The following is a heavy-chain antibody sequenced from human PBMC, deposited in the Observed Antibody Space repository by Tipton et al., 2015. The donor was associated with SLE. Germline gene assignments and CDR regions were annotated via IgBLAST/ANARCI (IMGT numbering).Heavy chain of an antibody. CDR2: IYHSGST. D-gene: IGHD3-16*01. Sequence: TLSLTCAVSGYSISSGYYWGWIRQPPGKGLGWIGSIYHSGSTYYNPALKSRVTISVDTSKNQFSLKLSSVTAADTAVYYCAGGTGITYFDYWGQGTLVTVSS. CDR3: AGGTGITYFDY. CDR1: GYSISSGYY. J-gene: IGHJ4*02. V-gene: IGHV4-38-2*01.